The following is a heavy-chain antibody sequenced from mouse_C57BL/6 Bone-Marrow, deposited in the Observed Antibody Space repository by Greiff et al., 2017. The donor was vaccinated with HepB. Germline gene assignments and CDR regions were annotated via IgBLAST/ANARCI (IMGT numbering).Heavy chain of an antibody. Sequence: VQLQQPGAELVKPGASVKMSCKASGYTFTSYWITWVKQRPGQGLEWIGDIYPGSGSTNYNEKFKSKATLTVETSSSTAYMQLSSLTSEDSAVYYCAREGWWLQDYFDYWGQGTTLTVSS. D-gene: IGHD1-1*02. CDR1: GYTFTSYW. J-gene: IGHJ2*01. CDR3: AREGWWLQDYFDY. CDR2: IYPGSGST. V-gene: IGHV1-55*01.